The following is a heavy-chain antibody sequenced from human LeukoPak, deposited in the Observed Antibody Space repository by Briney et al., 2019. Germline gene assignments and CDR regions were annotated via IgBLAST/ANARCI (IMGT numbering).Heavy chain of an antibody. Sequence: TSVKVSCKASGYTFPSYFMHWVRQAPGQGLEWMGIINPTGGSTTYAQKFQGRVTMTRDTSTSTVYMELSSLRSDDTAVYYCARTAARRFDYWGQGTLVTVSS. D-gene: IGHD6-6*01. CDR1: GYTFPSYF. V-gene: IGHV1-46*01. CDR3: ARTAARRFDY. J-gene: IGHJ4*02. CDR2: INPTGGST.